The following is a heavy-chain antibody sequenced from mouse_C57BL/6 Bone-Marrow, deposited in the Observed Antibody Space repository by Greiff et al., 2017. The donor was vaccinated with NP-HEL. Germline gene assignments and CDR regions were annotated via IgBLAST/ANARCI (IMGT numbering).Heavy chain of an antibody. J-gene: IGHJ2*01. V-gene: IGHV1-52*01. D-gene: IGHD1-1*01. CDR3: ARDYYGSSYIVGG. Sequence: QVQLQQPGAELVRPGSSVKLSCKASGYTFTSYWMHWVKQRPIQGLEWIGNIDPSDSETHYNQKFKDKATLTVDKSSSTAYMQLSSLTSEDSAVYYCARDYYGSSYIVGGWGKGTTLTVSS. CDR1: GYTFTSYW. CDR2: IDPSDSET.